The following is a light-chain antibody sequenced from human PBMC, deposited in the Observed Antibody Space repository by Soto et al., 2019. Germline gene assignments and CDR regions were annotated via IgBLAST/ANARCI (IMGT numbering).Light chain of an antibody. CDR2: SNN. CDR3: AAWDDSLNGYV. J-gene: IGLJ1*01. Sequence: QSVLTQPPSASGTPGKRVTISCSGSSSNIGSNTVNWYQQLPGTAPKLLIYSNNQRPSGVPDRFSGSKSGTSASLAISGLQSEDEADYYCAAWDDSLNGYVFGTGTK. CDR1: SSNIGSNT. V-gene: IGLV1-44*01.